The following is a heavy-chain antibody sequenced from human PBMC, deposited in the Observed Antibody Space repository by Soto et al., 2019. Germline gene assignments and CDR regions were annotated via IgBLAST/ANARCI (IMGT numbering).Heavy chain of an antibody. CDR3: AKVLSSSRYYYYGMDV. CDR2: ISWNSGSI. V-gene: IGHV3-9*01. J-gene: IGHJ6*02. Sequence: GGSLRLSCAASGFTFDDYAMHWVRQAPGKGLEWVSGISWNSGSIGYADSVKGRFTISRDNAKNSLYLQMNSLRAEDTALYYCAKVLSSSRYYYYGMDVWGQGTTVTVSS. D-gene: IGHD6-6*01. CDR1: GFTFDDYA.